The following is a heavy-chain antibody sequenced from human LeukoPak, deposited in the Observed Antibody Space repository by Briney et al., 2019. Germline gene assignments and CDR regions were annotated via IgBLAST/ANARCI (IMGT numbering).Heavy chain of an antibody. CDR2: IYYSGST. D-gene: IGHD5-18*01. V-gene: IGHV4-59*01. CDR3: ARSEYSYGADAFDI. Sequence: SETPSLTCTVSGGSISSYYWSWIRQPPGKGLEWIGYIYYSGSTNYSPSLKSRVTISVDTSKNQFSLKLSSVTAADTAVYHCARSEYSYGADAFDIWGQGTMVTVSS. J-gene: IGHJ3*02. CDR1: GGSISSYY.